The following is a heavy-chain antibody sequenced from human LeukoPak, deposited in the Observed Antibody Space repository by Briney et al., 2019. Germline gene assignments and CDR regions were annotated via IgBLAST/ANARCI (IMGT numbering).Heavy chain of an antibody. CDR2: IYHSGNT. Sequence: SETLSLTCAVSGDSISSSNWWTWVRQPPGEGLEWIGEIYHSGNTNYNPSLKSRVTMSVDKSKNQFSLNLNSVTAADTAVYYCARNGGNSVFDYWGQGTLVTVSS. CDR3: ARNGGNSVFDY. D-gene: IGHD4-23*01. CDR1: GDSISSSNW. J-gene: IGHJ4*02. V-gene: IGHV4-4*02.